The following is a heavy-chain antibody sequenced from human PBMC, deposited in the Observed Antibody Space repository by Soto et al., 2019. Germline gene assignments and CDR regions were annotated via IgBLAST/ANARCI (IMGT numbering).Heavy chain of an antibody. V-gene: IGHV3-23*04. CDR3: AKISGYADFDY. CDR2: ISGSGGST. Sequence: ELLVESGGGVVQPGRSLRLSCAASGFTFSSYAMSWVRQAPGKGLEWVSAISGSGGSTYYADSVKGRFTISRDNSKNTLYLQMNSLRAEDTAVYYCAKISGYADFDYWGQGTLVTVSS. J-gene: IGHJ4*02. CDR1: GFTFSSYA. D-gene: IGHD3-22*01.